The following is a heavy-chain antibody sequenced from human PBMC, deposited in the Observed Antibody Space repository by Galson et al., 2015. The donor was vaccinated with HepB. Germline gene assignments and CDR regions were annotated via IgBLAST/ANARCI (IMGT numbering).Heavy chain of an antibody. CDR3: ARGDYYDSSGYYSWAFDI. Sequence: SVKVSCKASGYTFTGYYMHWVRQAPGQGLEWMGRINPNSGGTNYAQKFQGRVTMTRDTSISTAYMELSRLRSDDTAVYYCARGDYYDSSGYYSWAFDIWGQGTMVTVSS. D-gene: IGHD3-22*01. V-gene: IGHV1-2*06. CDR2: INPNSGGT. J-gene: IGHJ3*02. CDR1: GYTFTGYY.